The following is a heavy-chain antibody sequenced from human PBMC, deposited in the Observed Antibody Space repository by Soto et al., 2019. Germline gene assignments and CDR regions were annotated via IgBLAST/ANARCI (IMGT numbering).Heavy chain of an antibody. CDR3: ARHDVEMATPYYFDY. Sequence: SETLSLTCTVSGGSISSSIYYWGWIRHPPGKGLEWIGSIYYSGSTYYNPSLKSRVTISVDTSKNQFSLKLSSVTAADTAVYYCARHDVEMATPYYFDYWGQGTMITFYS. J-gene: IGHJ4*02. CDR1: GGSISSSIYY. CDR2: IYYSGST. V-gene: IGHV4-39*01. D-gene: IGHD5-12*01.